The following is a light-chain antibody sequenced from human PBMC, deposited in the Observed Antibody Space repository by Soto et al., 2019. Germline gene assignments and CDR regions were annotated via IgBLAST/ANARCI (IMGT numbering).Light chain of an antibody. V-gene: IGKV3-20*01. CDR1: QSVPSNF. CDR2: GVS. CDR3: QQYDSSWT. Sequence: EIVLTQSPGTLSLSPGERATLSCRASQSVPSNFLAWYQQKHGQAPILLIYGVSRRATGSPDRFSGSGSGTDFTLTISRLEHEDFAVYYCQQYDSSWTFGQGNKVEIK. J-gene: IGKJ1*01.